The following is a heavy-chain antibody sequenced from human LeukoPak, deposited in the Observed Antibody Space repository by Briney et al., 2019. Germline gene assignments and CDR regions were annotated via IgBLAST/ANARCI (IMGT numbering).Heavy chain of an antibody. J-gene: IGHJ5*02. V-gene: IGHV4-34*01. D-gene: IGHD6-13*01. CDR1: GGSFSGYY. CDR2: INHSGST. CDR3: ARDSGPYSSSWYGNNWFDP. Sequence: SETLSLTCAVYGGSFSGYYWSWIRQPPGKGLEWIGEINHSGSTNYNPSLKSRVTISVDTSKNQFSLKLSSVTAADTAVYYCARDSGPYSSSWYGNNWFDPWGQGTLVTVSS.